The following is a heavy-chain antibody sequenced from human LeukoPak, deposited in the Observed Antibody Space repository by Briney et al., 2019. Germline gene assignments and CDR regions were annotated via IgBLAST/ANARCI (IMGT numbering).Heavy chain of an antibody. CDR1: GFTFSSYA. CDR2: IKSKPDGGTT. CDR3: FTGRY. V-gene: IGHV3-15*01. Sequence: GGSLRLSCAASGFTFSSYAMSWVRQAPGKGLEWVGRIKSKPDGGTTDYAAAVKGKFTISRDDSKNTLYLQMNSLKTEDTAVYYCFTGRYWGQGTLVTVSS. J-gene: IGHJ4*02.